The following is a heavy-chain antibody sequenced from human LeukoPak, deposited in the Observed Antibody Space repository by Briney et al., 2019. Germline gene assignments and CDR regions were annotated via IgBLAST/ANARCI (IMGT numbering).Heavy chain of an antibody. V-gene: IGHV3-30*09. CDR2: ISYAGSNK. Sequence: GRSLRLSCAASGLTFSSYAMHWVRQAPGRGLEWVAVISYAGSNKYYADSVKGRFAISRDNSKNTLYLQMNSLRAEDTAVYYRARDSMYSGRYYDAFDMWGQGTKVTVSS. CDR3: ARDSMYSGRYYDAFDM. J-gene: IGHJ3*02. CDR1: GLTFSSYA. D-gene: IGHD1-26*01.